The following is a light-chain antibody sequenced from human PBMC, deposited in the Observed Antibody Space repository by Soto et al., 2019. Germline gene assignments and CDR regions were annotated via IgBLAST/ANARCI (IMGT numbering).Light chain of an antibody. CDR3: AACDDSLHARHV. J-gene: IGLJ1*01. V-gene: IGLV1-44*01. Sequence: QSVLTQPPSGSGSPGQRVTSSCSGGSSNIGSNSVNWYQELPGTAPKLLIYSNNQRPSGVPDRFSGSKSGTSASLAISGLQSEDEVDYYSAACDDSLHARHVSRPGTKLTVL. CDR2: SNN. CDR1: SSNIGSNS.